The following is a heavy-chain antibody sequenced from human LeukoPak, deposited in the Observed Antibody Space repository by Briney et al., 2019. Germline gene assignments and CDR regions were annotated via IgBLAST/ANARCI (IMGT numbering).Heavy chain of an antibody. D-gene: IGHD3-10*01. Sequence: GESLKISCMGSGYSFTNYWIGWVRQMPGKGLEWMGIIYPGDSDTRYSPSFQGQVTISADKSISTAYLQWSSLKASDTAIYYCASIYYYDSGTQGAFDIWGQGTMVTVSS. V-gene: IGHV5-51*01. CDR2: IYPGDSDT. J-gene: IGHJ3*02. CDR3: ASIYYYDSGTQGAFDI. CDR1: GYSFTNYW.